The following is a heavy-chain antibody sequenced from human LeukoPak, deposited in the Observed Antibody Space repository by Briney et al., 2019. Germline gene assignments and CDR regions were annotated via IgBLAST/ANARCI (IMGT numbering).Heavy chain of an antibody. V-gene: IGHV4-38-2*02. CDR2: IFHSGST. CDR3: ARDLRYCTTTSCPMSDAFDI. J-gene: IGHJ3*02. D-gene: IGHD2-2*01. CDR1: GYSISSGYY. Sequence: SETLSLTCIVSGYSISSGYYWGWIRQPPGKGLEWIGSIFHSGSTHYNPSLKSRVTISVDTSKNQFSLKLSSVTATDTAVYYCARDLRYCTTTSCPMSDAFDIWGQGTMVTVPS.